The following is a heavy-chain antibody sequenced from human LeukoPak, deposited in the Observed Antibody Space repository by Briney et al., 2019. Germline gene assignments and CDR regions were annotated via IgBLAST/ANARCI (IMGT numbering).Heavy chain of an antibody. V-gene: IGHV3-21*06. CDR1: GFTFNNYS. Sequence: GGSLRLSCAASGFTFNNYSMNWVRQAPGKGLEWVSSISSSNTFIYYADSMKGRFTISRDNAKNSLYLQMNSLRAEDTAVYYCASGRDGYNFDYWGQGTLVTVSS. CDR3: ASGRDGYNFDY. J-gene: IGHJ4*02. CDR2: ISSSNTFI. D-gene: IGHD5-24*01.